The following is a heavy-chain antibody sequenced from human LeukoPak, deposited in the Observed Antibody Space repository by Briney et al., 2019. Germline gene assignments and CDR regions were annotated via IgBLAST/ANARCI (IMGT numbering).Heavy chain of an antibody. V-gene: IGHV3-9*01. D-gene: IGHD3-10*01. J-gene: IGHJ3*02. Sequence: GGSLRLSCAASGFTFEDYAMHWVRQAPGKGLEWVSGISWNSGSIGYADSVKGRFTISRDNAKNSLYLQMNSLRAEDTALYYCAKDTRRVRGLDGFDIWGQGTMVTVSS. CDR3: AKDTRRVRGLDGFDI. CDR2: ISWNSGSI. CDR1: GFTFEDYA.